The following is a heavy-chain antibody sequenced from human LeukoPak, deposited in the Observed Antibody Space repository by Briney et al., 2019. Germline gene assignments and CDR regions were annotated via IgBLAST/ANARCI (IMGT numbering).Heavy chain of an antibody. CDR1: GFNIGDYY. CDR3: ARSGYGDFDY. Sequence: GGSLRLSCEASGFNIGDYYMSWIRQTPGKGLEWISYMSSSGHTTYYADSLKGRFTISRDNAQNLLFLQLNSLRDGDTAMYYCARSGYGDFDYWGQGTLVTVSP. V-gene: IGHV3-11*01. CDR2: MSSSGHTT. J-gene: IGHJ4*02. D-gene: IGHD4-17*01.